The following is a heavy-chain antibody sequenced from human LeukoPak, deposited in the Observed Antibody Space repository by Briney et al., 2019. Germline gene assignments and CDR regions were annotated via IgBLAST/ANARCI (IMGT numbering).Heavy chain of an antibody. D-gene: IGHD3-10*01. CDR2: ISSSSSYI. CDR1: GFTFSSYS. CDR3: ARIDYYGPGSSLGIHYGMDV. J-gene: IGHJ6*04. Sequence: GGSLRLSCAASGFTFSSYSMNWVRQAPGKGLEWVSSISSSSSYIYYADSVKGRFTISRDNAKNSLYLQMNSLRAEDTAVYYCARIDYYGPGSSLGIHYGMDVWGKGTTVTVSS. V-gene: IGHV3-21*01.